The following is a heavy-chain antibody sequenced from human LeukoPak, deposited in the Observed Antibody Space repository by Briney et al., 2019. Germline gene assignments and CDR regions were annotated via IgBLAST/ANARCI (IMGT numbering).Heavy chain of an antibody. D-gene: IGHD6-19*01. Sequence: TGGSLRLSCTASGFTFSTYWMTWVRQTPGKGLEWVANIKEDGSEKVYADCGKGRFTISRDNAMNSLYLQMNSLRVDDTAMYYCTRNSGWYRLDYWGQGTLVTVPS. CDR3: TRNSGWYRLDY. CDR1: GFTFSTYW. V-gene: IGHV3-7*01. J-gene: IGHJ4*02. CDR2: IKEDGSEK.